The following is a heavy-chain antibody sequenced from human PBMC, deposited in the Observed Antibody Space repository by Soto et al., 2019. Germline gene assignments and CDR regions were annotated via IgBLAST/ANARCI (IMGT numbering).Heavy chain of an antibody. CDR3: ARCRILYGMDV. CDR2: IYPGDSDT. D-gene: IGHD2-15*01. J-gene: IGHJ6*02. V-gene: IGHV5-51*01. Sequence: GESLKISCNGSGYSFTSYWNGWVRQMPGKGLEWMGLIYPGDSDTRYHTPFQGQVTISADKSISTAYLQWSSLKASDTAMYYCARCRILYGMDVWGQGATVTVSS. CDR1: GYSFTSYW.